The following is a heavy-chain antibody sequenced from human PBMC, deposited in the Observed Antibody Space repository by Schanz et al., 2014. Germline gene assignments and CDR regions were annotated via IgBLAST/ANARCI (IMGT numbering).Heavy chain of an antibody. D-gene: IGHD3-10*01. J-gene: IGHJ4*02. V-gene: IGHV3-23*04. CDR2: LSEGGGGT. CDR1: GFTLSNYA. Sequence: VQLVESGGGLAQPGGPLRLSCAASGFTLSNYAMSWVRQAPGKGLEWVSALSEGGGGTHYADSVRGRFTISRDNSNKTVDLQMNSLRAEDTALYYCVRDELLWFGEVLSLDYWGQGALVTVSS. CDR3: VRDELLWFGEVLSLDY.